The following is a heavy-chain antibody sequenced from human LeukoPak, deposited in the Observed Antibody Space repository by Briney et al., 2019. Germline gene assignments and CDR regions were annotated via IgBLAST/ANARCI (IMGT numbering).Heavy chain of an antibody. V-gene: IGHV4-34*01. D-gene: IGHD4-23*01. J-gene: IGHJ1*01. Sequence: SETLSLTCAVYGGSLSAYYWTWIRQPPGKGLEWIGEINHGGSTNYNPSLKSRVTISIDTSKNQFSLKLSSVTAADTAFCYCARYLDYGGNSRVFQHWGQGTLVTVSS. CDR2: INHGGST. CDR1: GGSLSAYY. CDR3: ARYLDYGGNSRVFQH.